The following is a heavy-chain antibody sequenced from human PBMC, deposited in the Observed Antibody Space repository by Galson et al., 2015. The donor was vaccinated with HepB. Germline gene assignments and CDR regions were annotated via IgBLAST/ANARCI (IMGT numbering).Heavy chain of an antibody. V-gene: IGHV3-15*01. Sequence: SLRLSCAASGFTFSNAWMSWVRQAPGKGLEWVGRIKSKTDGGTTDYAAPVKGRFTISRDDSKNTLYLQMNSLKTEDTAVYYCTTATRVYDFWSGYPRRKYYYYGMDVWGQGTTVTVSS. CDR1: GFTFSNAW. CDR3: TTATRVYDFWSGYPRRKYYYYGMDV. J-gene: IGHJ6*02. CDR2: IKSKTDGGTT. D-gene: IGHD3-3*01.